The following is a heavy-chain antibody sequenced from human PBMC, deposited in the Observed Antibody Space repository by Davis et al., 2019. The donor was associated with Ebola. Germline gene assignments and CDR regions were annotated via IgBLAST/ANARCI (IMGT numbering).Heavy chain of an antibody. J-gene: IGHJ4*02. V-gene: IGHV1-3*01. CDR1: GYIFTNYV. D-gene: IGHD3-10*01. Sequence: ASVKVSCKASGYIFTNYVMHWVRQAPGQSLEWMGWIDAGNGNTKYSQKFQGRLTITRDTIASTAHMDLSTLRSDDTAVYYCTRDPYYFGSGSFAWGQGTLVTVSS. CDR2: IDAGNGNT. CDR3: TRDPYYFGSGSFA.